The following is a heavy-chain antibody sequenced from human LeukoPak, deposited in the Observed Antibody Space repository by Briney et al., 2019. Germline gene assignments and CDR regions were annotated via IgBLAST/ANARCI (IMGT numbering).Heavy chain of an antibody. V-gene: IGHV3-9*01. CDR3: ARDPGSSGYYYGSYYYYYYMDV. D-gene: IGHD3-22*01. CDR1: GFTFDDYA. Sequence: GGSLRLSCAASGFTFDDYAMHWVRQAPGKGLEWVSGISWNSGSIGYADSVKGRFTISRDNSKNTLYLQMNSLRAEDTAVYYCARDPGSSGYYYGSYYYYYYMDVWGKGTTVTVSS. CDR2: ISWNSGSI. J-gene: IGHJ6*03.